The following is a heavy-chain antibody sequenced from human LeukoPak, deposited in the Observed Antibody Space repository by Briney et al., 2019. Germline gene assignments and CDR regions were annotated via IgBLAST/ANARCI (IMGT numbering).Heavy chain of an antibody. V-gene: IGHV3-64*01. Sequence: GGSLRLSCAASGFTFSTYAMHWVRQAPGKGLEYVSGISNKGGRTYYANSVKGRFTISRDNSKNTLYLQMNSLRAEDTAVYYCARDKLSTVTTGYYYYMDVWGKGTTVTISS. CDR2: ISNKGGRT. CDR1: GFTFSTYA. CDR3: ARDKLSTVTTGYYYYMDV. D-gene: IGHD4-17*01. J-gene: IGHJ6*03.